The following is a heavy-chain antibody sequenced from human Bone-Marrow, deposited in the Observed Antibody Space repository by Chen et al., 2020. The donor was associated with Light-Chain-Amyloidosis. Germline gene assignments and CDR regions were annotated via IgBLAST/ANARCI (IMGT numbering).Heavy chain of an antibody. D-gene: IGHD3-22*01. CDR1: GFDFNRYG. Sequence: QVQLVESGGGEVRPGGSLRLSCAASGFDFNRYGMHWVRQAPGRGLEWVAFIRYESKNTFYVDSVKGRFTISRDNARNLLSLQMNSLRADDTAVYYCARDSYYDRSGPKDGYGMDVWGQGTTVTVSS. V-gene: IGHV3-30*02. J-gene: IGHJ6*02. CDR2: IRYESKNT. CDR3: ARDSYYDRSGPKDGYGMDV.